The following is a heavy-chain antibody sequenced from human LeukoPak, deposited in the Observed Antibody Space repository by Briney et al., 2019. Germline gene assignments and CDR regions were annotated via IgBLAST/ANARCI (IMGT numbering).Heavy chain of an antibody. CDR1: GFTFSSYA. Sequence: GGSLRLSCAASGFTFSSYAMSWVRQAPGKGREWVSAISGSGGSTYYADSVKGRFTISRDNSKNTLYLQMNSLRADDTAVYYCAKDGLWFGEFPGYWGQGTLVTVSS. CDR3: AKDGLWFGEFPGY. CDR2: ISGSGGST. V-gene: IGHV3-23*01. D-gene: IGHD3-10*01. J-gene: IGHJ4*02.